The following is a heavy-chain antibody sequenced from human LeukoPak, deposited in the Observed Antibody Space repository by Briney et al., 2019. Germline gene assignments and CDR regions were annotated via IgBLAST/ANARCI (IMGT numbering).Heavy chain of an antibody. CDR2: ISSSGSTI. CDR3: ASCYDFWSGYSRDAFDI. CDR1: GFTVSSNY. J-gene: IGHJ3*02. V-gene: IGHV3-11*04. Sequence: GGSLRLSCAASGFTVSSNYMSWICQAPGKGLEWVSYISSSGSTIYYADSVKGRFTISRDNAKNSLYLQMNSLRAEDTAVYYCASCYDFWSGYSRDAFDIWGQGTMVTVSS. D-gene: IGHD3-3*01.